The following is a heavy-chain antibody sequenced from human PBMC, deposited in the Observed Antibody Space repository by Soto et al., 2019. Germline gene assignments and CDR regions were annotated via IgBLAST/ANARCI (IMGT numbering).Heavy chain of an antibody. CDR3: AKDWPYYYDSSGYSTYFDY. J-gene: IGHJ4*02. CDR2: ISGSGGST. V-gene: IGHV3-23*01. Sequence: GGSLRLSCAASGFTFSSYAMSWVRQAPGKGLEWVSAISGSGGSTYYADSVKGRFTISRDNSKNTLYLQMNSLRAEDTAVYYCAKDWPYYYDSSGYSTYFDYWGQGTLVTVSS. D-gene: IGHD3-22*01. CDR1: GFTFSSYA.